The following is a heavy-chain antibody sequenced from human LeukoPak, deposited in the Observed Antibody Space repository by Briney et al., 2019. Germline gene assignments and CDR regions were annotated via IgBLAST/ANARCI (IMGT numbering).Heavy chain of an antibody. D-gene: IGHD1-14*01. CDR3: ATPGGELRYFDY. J-gene: IGHJ4*02. CDR2: IYLTGST. Sequence: SETLSLTCTVSGGSISTYYWSWIRQPPGKGPEWIGYIYLTGSTDYNPSLKSRVIISVDTSKNQFSLKLSSVTAADTAVYYCATPGGELRYFDYWGQGTLVTVSS. CDR1: GGSISTYY. V-gene: IGHV4-59*12.